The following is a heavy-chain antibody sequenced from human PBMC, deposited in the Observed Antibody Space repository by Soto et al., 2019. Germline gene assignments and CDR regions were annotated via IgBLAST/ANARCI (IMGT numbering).Heavy chain of an antibody. CDR1: GYTFTSYG. CDR3: ARDRRPDDDYVWGSYRYGPTGGTPKDY. D-gene: IGHD3-16*02. J-gene: IGHJ4*02. CDR2: ISAYNGNT. Sequence: QVQLVQSGAEVKKPGASVKVSCKASGYTFTSYGISWVRQAPGQGLEWMGWISAYNGNTNYAQKLQGRVTMTTDTPTSTAYMELRSLRPDDTAVYYCARDRRPDDDYVWGSYRYGPTGGTPKDYWGQRTLVTVSS. V-gene: IGHV1-18*04.